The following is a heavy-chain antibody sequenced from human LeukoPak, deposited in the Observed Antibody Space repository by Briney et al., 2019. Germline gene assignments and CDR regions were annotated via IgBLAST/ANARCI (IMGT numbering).Heavy chain of an antibody. CDR2: INHSGST. CDR3: ARGQGIAAAGTLDY. CDR1: GGSFSGHY. D-gene: IGHD6-13*01. V-gene: IGHV4-34*01. J-gene: IGHJ4*02. Sequence: SETLSLTCAVYGGSFSGHYWSWIRQSPGKGLEWIGEINHSGSTNYNPSLKSRATISVDTSKNQFSLKLSSVTAADTAVYYCARGQGIAAAGTLDYWGQGTLVTVSS.